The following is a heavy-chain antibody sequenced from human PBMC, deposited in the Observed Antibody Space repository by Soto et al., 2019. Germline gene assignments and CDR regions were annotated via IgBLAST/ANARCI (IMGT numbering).Heavy chain of an antibody. V-gene: IGHV3-30*18. D-gene: IGHD3-22*01. CDR1: GFTFTAYG. J-gene: IGHJ5*02. CDR3: AKSVKDSSGYSAS. CDR2: ISYDGDYK. Sequence: QVQLVESGGGVVQPGRSLRLSCAASGFTFTAYGMNWVRQAPGKGLEWVSIISYDGDYKYYADSVKGRFTVSRDTSKNTVYLQMNSLRREDTAVDYCAKSVKDSSGYSASWGQGTLVTVSS.